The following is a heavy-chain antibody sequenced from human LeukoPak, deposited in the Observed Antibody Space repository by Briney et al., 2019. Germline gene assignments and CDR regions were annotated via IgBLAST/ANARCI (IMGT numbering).Heavy chain of an antibody. CDR1: GYTFTSYD. V-gene: IGHV1-8*01. CDR3: ARGGSFLRFLEWSYYYGMDV. Sequence: ASVKVSCKASGYTFTSYDINWVRQATGQGLEWMGWMNPNSGNTGYAQKFQGRVTMTRNTSISTAYMELSSLRSDDTAVYYCARGGSFLRFLEWSYYYGMDVWGQGTTVTVSS. CDR2: MNPNSGNT. D-gene: IGHD3-3*01. J-gene: IGHJ6*02.